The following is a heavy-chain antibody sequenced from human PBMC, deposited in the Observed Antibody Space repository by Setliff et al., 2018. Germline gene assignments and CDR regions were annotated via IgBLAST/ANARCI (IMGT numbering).Heavy chain of an antibody. V-gene: IGHV1-18*01. CDR2: ISPYIDKT. J-gene: IGHJ4*02. D-gene: IGHD3-22*01. CDR3: ARPSPGPFYYDGGNYFDY. Sequence: ASVKVSCKASGYTFTDYGISWVRQAPGQGLEWMGWISPYIDKTNYAQNLQGRVTMTTDTSTNTAYMELRSLRSDDTAVYYCARPSPGPFYYDGGNYFDYWGQGTLVTVSS. CDR1: GYTFTDYG.